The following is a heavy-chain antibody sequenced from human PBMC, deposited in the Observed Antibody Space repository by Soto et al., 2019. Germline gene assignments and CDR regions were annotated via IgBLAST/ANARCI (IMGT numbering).Heavy chain of an antibody. J-gene: IGHJ4*02. CDR3: ARSRDDFWSGSTLLFDY. Sequence: ASVKVSCKASGYTFTSYGISWVRQAPGQGLEWMGWISAYNGNTNYAQKLQGRVTMTTDTSTSTAYMELRSLRSDDTAVYYCARSRDDFWSGSTLLFDYWGQGTLVTVSS. D-gene: IGHD3-3*01. CDR2: ISAYNGNT. V-gene: IGHV1-18*01. CDR1: GYTFTSYG.